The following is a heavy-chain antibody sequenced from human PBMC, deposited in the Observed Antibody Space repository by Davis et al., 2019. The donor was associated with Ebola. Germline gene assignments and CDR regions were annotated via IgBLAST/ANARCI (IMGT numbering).Heavy chain of an antibody. D-gene: IGHD3-10*01. Sequence: SETLSLTCTVSGGSISSYYWSWIRQPPGKGLEWIGYIYYSGSTNYNPSLKSRVTMSVDTSKNQFSLKLSFVTAADTAVYYCARGLASGSYYNSRLYYLDYWGQGTLITVSS. CDR1: GGSISSYY. V-gene: IGHV4-59*01. J-gene: IGHJ4*02. CDR3: ARGLASGSYYNSRLYYLDY. CDR2: IYYSGST.